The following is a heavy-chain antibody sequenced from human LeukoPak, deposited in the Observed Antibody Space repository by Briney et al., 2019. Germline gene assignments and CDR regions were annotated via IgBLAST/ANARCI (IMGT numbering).Heavy chain of an antibody. CDR2: ISAYNGNT. CDR1: GYGFSIYG. CDR3: ARRGYSGDCQGAADY. J-gene: IGHJ4*02. D-gene: IGHD2-21*02. V-gene: IGHV1-18*01. Sequence: ASVTLSFTASGYGFSIYGISWVRQAPGQGGEWMGWISAYNGNTNYAQKFQSRVTMTTDTSTSTACMELRSVRADDTAVYYCARRGYSGDCQGAADYWGQGTLVTVSS.